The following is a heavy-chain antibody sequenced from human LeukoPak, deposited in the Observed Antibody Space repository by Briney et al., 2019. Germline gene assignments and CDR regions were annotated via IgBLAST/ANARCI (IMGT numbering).Heavy chain of an antibody. D-gene: IGHD3-22*01. CDR1: GFTFSSYG. V-gene: IGHV3-33*08. Sequence: QPGGSLRLSCAASGFTFSSYGMHWVRQAPGKGLEWVAVIWYDGSNKYYADSVKGRFTISRDNSKNTLYLQMNSLRAEDTAVYYCARDTHPPHYYDSSGMGIWGQGTMVTVSS. CDR2: IWYDGSNK. J-gene: IGHJ3*02. CDR3: ARDTHPPHYYDSSGMGI.